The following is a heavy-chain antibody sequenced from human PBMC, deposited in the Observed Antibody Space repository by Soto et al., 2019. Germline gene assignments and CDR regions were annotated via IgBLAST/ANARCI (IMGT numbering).Heavy chain of an antibody. Sequence: GGSLRLSCAASGFTLTYHYMDGVRQAPGKGLEWVGRSRNKGHSYSTEYAASVKGRFTISRGDSQYSLFLQMNSLKSEDTGVYYCARGHNGFDVWGQGTTVTVSS. CDR1: GFTLTYHY. CDR3: ARGHNGFDV. CDR2: SRNKGHSYST. V-gene: IGHV3-72*01. J-gene: IGHJ6*02.